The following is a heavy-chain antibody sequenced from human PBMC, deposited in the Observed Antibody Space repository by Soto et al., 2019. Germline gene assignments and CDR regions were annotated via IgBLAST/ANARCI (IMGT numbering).Heavy chain of an antibody. J-gene: IGHJ6*02. Sequence: QVQLQESGPGLVKPSETLSLTCTVSRGSISSYYWSWIRQPPGKGLEWIGYIQHSGSTNYNPSLKSRVTMSFDTSNNQFSLRLSSVTAADTAVYYCATSRMPATAGVWGQGTTVTVSS. CDR1: RGSISSYY. D-gene: IGHD6-13*01. CDR2: IQHSGST. V-gene: IGHV4-59*08. CDR3: ATSRMPATAGV.